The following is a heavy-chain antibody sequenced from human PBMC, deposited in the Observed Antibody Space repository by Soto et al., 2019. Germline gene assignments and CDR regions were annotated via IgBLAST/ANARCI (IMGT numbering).Heavy chain of an antibody. CDR1: GFSFSSFA. Sequence: GGSLRLSCEASGFSFSSFAMNWVRQAPGKGLEWVSAIGDSGASTYYADSVKGRFTISRDNSKNTLYLQMNSLRAEDTAVYYCAKDYYDFWSGYSRYYYYYMDVWGKGTTVTVSS. CDR3: AKDYYDFWSGYSRYYYYYMDV. J-gene: IGHJ6*03. D-gene: IGHD3-3*01. V-gene: IGHV3-23*01. CDR2: IGDSGAST.